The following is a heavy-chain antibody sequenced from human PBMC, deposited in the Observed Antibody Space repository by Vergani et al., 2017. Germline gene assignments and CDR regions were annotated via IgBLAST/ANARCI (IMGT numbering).Heavy chain of an antibody. V-gene: IGHV3-43D*04. Sequence: EVQLVESGGVVVQPGGSLRLSCAASGFTFDDYAMHWVRQAPGKGLEWVSLISWDGGSTYYADSVKGRFTISRDNSKNSLYLQMNSLRADDTALYYCANARGEVGGDYYGMDVWGQGTTVTVSS. CDR3: ANARGEVGGDYYGMDV. CDR1: GFTFDDYA. CDR2: ISWDGGST. D-gene: IGHD1-26*01. J-gene: IGHJ6*02.